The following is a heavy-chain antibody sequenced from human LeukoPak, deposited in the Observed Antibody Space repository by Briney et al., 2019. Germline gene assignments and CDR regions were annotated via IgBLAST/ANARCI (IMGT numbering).Heavy chain of an antibody. CDR2: IYYSGST. J-gene: IGHJ6*02. CDR3: ARDMNSGVDV. Sequence: SETLSLTCTVSGVSISSYYWSWIRQSPGKGLEWIGYIYYSGSTNYNPSLKSRVSISADTSKNHFSLNLSSVTAADTAVYYCARDMNSGVDVWGQGIPVTVSS. D-gene: IGHD2/OR15-2a*01. CDR1: GVSISSYY. V-gene: IGHV4-59*01.